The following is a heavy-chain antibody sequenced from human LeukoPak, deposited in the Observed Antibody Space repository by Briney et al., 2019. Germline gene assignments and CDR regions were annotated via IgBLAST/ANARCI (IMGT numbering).Heavy chain of an antibody. Sequence: GGSLRLSCAASGFTFSSYAMSWVGQAPGKGLEWVSAISGSGGSTYYADSVKGRFTISRDNSKNTLYLQMNSLRAEDTAVYYCAKVQGYCTNGVCSDYYYYGMDVWGQGTTVTVSS. CDR1: GFTFSSYA. CDR3: AKVQGYCTNGVCSDYYYYGMDV. CDR2: ISGSGGST. J-gene: IGHJ6*02. V-gene: IGHV3-23*01. D-gene: IGHD2-8*01.